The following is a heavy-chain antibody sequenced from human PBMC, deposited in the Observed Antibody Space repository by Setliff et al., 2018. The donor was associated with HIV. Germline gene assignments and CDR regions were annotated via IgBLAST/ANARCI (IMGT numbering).Heavy chain of an antibody. D-gene: IGHD6-13*01. J-gene: IGHJ5*02. V-gene: IGHV3-53*01. CDR2: IYIGGST. Sequence: GGSLRLSCAASGFTVSSNYMSWARQAPGKGLEWVSVIYIGGSTFYTDSVKGRFTISRDNSKNTLYLHMNSLRAEDTAVYYCATLRQQLITGWFDPWGQGTLVTVSS. CDR1: GFTVSSNY. CDR3: ATLRQQLITGWFDP.